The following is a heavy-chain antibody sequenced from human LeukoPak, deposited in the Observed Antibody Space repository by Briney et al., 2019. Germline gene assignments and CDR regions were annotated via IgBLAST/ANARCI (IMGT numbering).Heavy chain of an antibody. J-gene: IGHJ6*03. Sequence: ASVKVSCKASGYSFTGYYIHWVRQAPGQGLEWMGWINPNSGGTNYAQKFQGRVTMTRDTSISTAYMELSRLRSDDTAVYYCARDPIAARMDYYYYMDVWGKGTTVTVSS. V-gene: IGHV1-2*02. D-gene: IGHD6-6*01. CDR2: INPNSGGT. CDR3: ARDPIAARMDYYYYMDV. CDR1: GYSFTGYY.